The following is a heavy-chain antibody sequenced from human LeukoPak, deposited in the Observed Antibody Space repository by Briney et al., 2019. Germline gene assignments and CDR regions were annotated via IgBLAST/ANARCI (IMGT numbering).Heavy chain of an antibody. CDR3: TRAPYHGDYVSWA. D-gene: IGHD4-17*01. V-gene: IGHV3-74*01. J-gene: IGHJ4*02. CDR1: GFTFSSYW. Sequence: GGSLRLSCAASGFTFSSYWMHWVRHAPGKGLVWVSRISSDGSDTTYADSVKGRFTISRDNAKKMLYLQMNGLRVDDTAVYYCTRAPYHGDYVSWAWGQGALVTVSS. CDR2: ISSDGSDT.